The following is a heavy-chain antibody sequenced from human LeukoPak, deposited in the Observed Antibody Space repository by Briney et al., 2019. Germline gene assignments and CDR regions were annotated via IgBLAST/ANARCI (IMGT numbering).Heavy chain of an antibody. D-gene: IGHD3-3*02. CDR3: ARHTISPYLAVSYSTDV. CDR2: IYHSGST. J-gene: IGHJ6*03. CDR1: GYSISSGYY. Sequence: SETLSLTCAVSGYSISSGYYWGWTRQPPGKGLEWIGSIYHSGSTYYNPPLKSRVTPAEDTPKSQFSLKLSSVTAAATPVYYCARHTISPYLAVSYSTDVWGKGTTVTVSS. V-gene: IGHV4-38-2*01.